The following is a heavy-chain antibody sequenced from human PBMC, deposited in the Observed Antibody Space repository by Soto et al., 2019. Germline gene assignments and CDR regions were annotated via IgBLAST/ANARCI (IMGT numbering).Heavy chain of an antibody. Sequence: GGSLRLSCEASGFTFRNYWMHWVRQAPGKGLVWVSRIRGDGSETNYADSVKGRFTISRDNAKNTVYLQMNNLRVEDTALYYCAGVLTWFDPWGQGTLVTVSS. D-gene: IGHD7-27*01. CDR3: AGVLTWFDP. CDR2: IRGDGSET. CDR1: GFTFRNYW. J-gene: IGHJ5*02. V-gene: IGHV3-74*01.